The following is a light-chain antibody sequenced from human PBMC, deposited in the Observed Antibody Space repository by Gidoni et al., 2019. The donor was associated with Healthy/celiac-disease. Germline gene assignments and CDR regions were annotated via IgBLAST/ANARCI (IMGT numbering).Light chain of an antibody. J-gene: IGKJ5*01. CDR1: QGISSY. Sequence: DIQLTQSPSFLSASVGDRVTIPCRASQGISSYVAWYQPKPWKAPKLLIYAASTLQSGVPSRFSGSGSGTEFTLTISSLQPEDFATYYCQQLNSYPITFGQGTRLEIK. V-gene: IGKV1-9*01. CDR3: QQLNSYPIT. CDR2: AAS.